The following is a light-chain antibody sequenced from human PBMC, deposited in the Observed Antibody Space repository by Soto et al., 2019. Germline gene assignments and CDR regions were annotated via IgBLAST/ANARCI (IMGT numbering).Light chain of an antibody. Sequence: EIVLTQSPATLSLSPGERATLSCRASHSISSYLAWYQKKPGQHPRIVIYDASNRATGIPARFSGSGSGTDFTLTISRLETEDFAVYYCQQRSDWTFTFGPGTKVDIK. CDR3: QQRSDWTFT. CDR2: DAS. V-gene: IGKV3-11*01. J-gene: IGKJ3*01. CDR1: HSISSY.